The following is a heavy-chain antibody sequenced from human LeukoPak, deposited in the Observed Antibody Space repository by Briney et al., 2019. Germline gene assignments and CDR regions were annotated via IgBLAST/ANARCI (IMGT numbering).Heavy chain of an antibody. D-gene: IGHD2-2*01. V-gene: IGHV4-59*01. CDR2: IYYSGST. J-gene: IGHJ6*03. Sequence: SETLSLTCTVSGGSISSYYWSWIRQPPGKGLEWIGYIYYSGSTNYNPSRKSRITISVDTSKNQFSLKLSSVTAADTAVYYCARFAAEEESEDIVVVPAAQYYYYMDVWGKGTTVTVSS. CDR3: ARFAAEEESEDIVVVPAAQYYYYMDV. CDR1: GGSISSYY.